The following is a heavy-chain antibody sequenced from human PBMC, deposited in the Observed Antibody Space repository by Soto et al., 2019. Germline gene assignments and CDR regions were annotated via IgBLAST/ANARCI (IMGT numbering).Heavy chain of an antibody. CDR1: GGTFSTYT. V-gene: IGHV1-69*08. J-gene: IGHJ5*02. Sequence: QVQLVQSGAEVKKPGSSVKVSCKASGGTFSTYTITWVRQAPGQGLEWMGRIIPIIGIINYAQKFQGRVTIRADKFTGTGYMELTGLRSDDTAVYYCAGDPDSHYNDSHASSYPWGQGTLVTVSS. CDR2: IIPIIGII. CDR3: AGDPDSHYNDSHASSYP. D-gene: IGHD4-4*01.